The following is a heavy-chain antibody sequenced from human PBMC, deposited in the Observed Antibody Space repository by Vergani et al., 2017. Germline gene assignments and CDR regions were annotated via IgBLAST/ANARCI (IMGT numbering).Heavy chain of an antibody. J-gene: IGHJ4*02. D-gene: IGHD6-19*01. CDR3: AMTGYSSGLAGR. Sequence: EVQLVPSGAEVKKPGESLRISCKGSGYSFTSYWISWVRQMPGKGLEWMGRIDPSDSYTNYSPSFQGHVTISADKSISTAYLQWSSLKASDTAMYYCAMTGYSSGLAGRWGQGTLVTVSS. CDR2: IDPSDSYT. V-gene: IGHV5-10-1*03. CDR1: GYSFTSYW.